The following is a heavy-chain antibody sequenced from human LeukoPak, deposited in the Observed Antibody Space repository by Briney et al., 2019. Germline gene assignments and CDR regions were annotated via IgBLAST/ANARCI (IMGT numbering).Heavy chain of an antibody. J-gene: IGHJ4*02. CDR1: GGTFSSYT. CDR3: AREGPLVGATYYFDY. D-gene: IGHD1-26*01. Sequence: ASVKVSCKASGGTFSSYTISWVRQAPGQGLVWMGRIIPILGIANYAQKFQGRVTITADKSTSTAYMELSSLRSEDTAVYYCAREGPLVGATYYFDYWGQGTLVTVSS. V-gene: IGHV1-69*04. CDR2: IIPILGIA.